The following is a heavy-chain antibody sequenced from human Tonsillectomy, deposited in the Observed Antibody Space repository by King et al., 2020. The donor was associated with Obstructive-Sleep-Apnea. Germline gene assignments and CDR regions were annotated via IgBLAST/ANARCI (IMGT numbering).Heavy chain of an antibody. CDR2: ISGSGRST. V-gene: IGHV3-23*04. CDR3: AKDPHDYGDYAGPLDH. Sequence: VQLVESGGGLVQPGGSLRLSCAASGFTFSKYAMSWVRQGPGKGLEWVSGISGSGRSTYYADSVKGRSAISRDNSKNTLFLQMNSLRAEDTAVYYCAKDPHDYGDYAGPLDHWGQGTLVTVSS. J-gene: IGHJ4*02. D-gene: IGHD4-17*01. CDR1: GFTFSKYA.